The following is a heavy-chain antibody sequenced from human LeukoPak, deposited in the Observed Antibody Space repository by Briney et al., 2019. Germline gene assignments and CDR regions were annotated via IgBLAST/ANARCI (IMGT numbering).Heavy chain of an antibody. Sequence: ETLSLTCAVYGGPVSGYYWSWIRQAPGKGLEWVSTIYSGGTTYYADSVMGRFTISRHNSRNTLYLQMNSLRAEDTAVYYCARVDTVMAYYFALWGQGTLVTVSS. CDR1: GGPVSGYY. J-gene: IGHJ4*02. D-gene: IGHD5-18*01. V-gene: IGHV3-53*04. CDR3: ARVDTVMAYYFAL. CDR2: IYSGGTT.